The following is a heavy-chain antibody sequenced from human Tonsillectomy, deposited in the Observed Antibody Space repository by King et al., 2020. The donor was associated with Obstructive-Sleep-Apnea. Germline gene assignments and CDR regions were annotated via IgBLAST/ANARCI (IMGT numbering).Heavy chain of an antibody. V-gene: IGHV3-11*06. Sequence: VQLVESGGGLVKPGGSLRLSCTASAFTFSDYFMTWIRQAPGKGLEWVSYISSGGDYTNCADSVRGRFTISRDNAENSVYLQMNSLRAEDSALYYCARVAVAHTLYYFDSWGQGTLVTVSS. D-gene: IGHD6-19*01. CDR3: ARVAVAHTLYYFDS. CDR2: ISSGGDYT. J-gene: IGHJ4*02. CDR1: AFTFSDYF.